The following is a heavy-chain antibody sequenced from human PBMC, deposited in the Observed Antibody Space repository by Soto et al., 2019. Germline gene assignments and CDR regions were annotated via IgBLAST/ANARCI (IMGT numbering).Heavy chain of an antibody. J-gene: IGHJ4*02. V-gene: IGHV3-48*03. CDR1: GSTFSGYE. CDR2: ISEGGGTI. Sequence: GSLRLSCVASGSTFSGYELNWVRQAPGKGLEWVSYISEGGGTIHYADSVEGRFTISRDNAKKSLYLQMNSLRVEDTAIYYCARNSGDSEVYWGQGTLVTVSS. D-gene: IGHD4-17*01. CDR3: ARNSGDSEVY.